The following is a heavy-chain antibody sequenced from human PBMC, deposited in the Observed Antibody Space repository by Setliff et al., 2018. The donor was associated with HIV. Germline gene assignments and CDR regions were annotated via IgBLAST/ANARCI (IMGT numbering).Heavy chain of an antibody. CDR3: AREPIGGDDAFDI. Sequence: ASVKVSCKAPGDTFTGYYMHWVRQAPGQGLEWMGWINPGNGNTKYSQKFQGRVTITRDTSATTAYMELSSLRSEDTAIFYCAREPIGGDDAFDIWGQGTMVTVSS. CDR1: GDTFTGYY. V-gene: IGHV1-3*01. J-gene: IGHJ3*02. CDR2: INPGNGNT. D-gene: IGHD2-21*02.